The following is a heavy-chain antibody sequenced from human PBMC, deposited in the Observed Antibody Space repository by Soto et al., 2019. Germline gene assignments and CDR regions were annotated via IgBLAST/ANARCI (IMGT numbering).Heavy chain of an antibody. V-gene: IGHV3-33*01. D-gene: IGHD3-3*01. CDR3: ARDSTIFGVVITGYYHYVMDV. CDR2: IWYDGSNK. Sequence: GGSLRLSCAASGFTFSSYGMHWVRQAPGKGLEWVAVIWYDGSNKYYADSVKGRFTISRDNSKNTLYLQMNSLRAEDTAVYYCARDSTIFGVVITGYYHYVMDVWGQGTTVIVSS. CDR1: GFTFSSYG. J-gene: IGHJ6*02.